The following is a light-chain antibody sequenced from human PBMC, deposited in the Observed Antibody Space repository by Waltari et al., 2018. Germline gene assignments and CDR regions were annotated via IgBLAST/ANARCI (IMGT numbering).Light chain of an antibody. J-gene: IGKJ4*01. CDR3: QVYGSSPLT. CDR1: QSVFSSS. Sequence: ILLTQFPGTLSLSPGETATFSCRASQSVFSSSIGWYQQKPGQAPRLPIYGASNRATDIPDRFSGSGSGTDFTLTISRLEPEDFAVYYCQVYGSSPLTFGGGTKVEI. V-gene: IGKV3-20*01. CDR2: GAS.